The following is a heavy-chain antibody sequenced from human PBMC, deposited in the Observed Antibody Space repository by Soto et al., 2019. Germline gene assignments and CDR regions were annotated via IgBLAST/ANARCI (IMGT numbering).Heavy chain of an antibody. V-gene: IGHV6-1*01. CDR3: VRDVGFDFDY. CDR1: GDSVSSNTAA. D-gene: IGHD1-26*01. Sequence: LQTLSLTCAISGDSVSSNTAAWNWIRQSPSRGLEWLGRTYYRSKWYNDYAVSVKSRITINPDTSKNQFSLHLNSVTPEDMALYYCVRDVGFDFDYWGQGTLVTVSS. J-gene: IGHJ4*02. CDR2: TYYRSKWYN.